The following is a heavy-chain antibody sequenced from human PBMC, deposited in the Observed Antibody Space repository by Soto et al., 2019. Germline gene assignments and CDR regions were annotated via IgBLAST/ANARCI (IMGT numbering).Heavy chain of an antibody. CDR1: GGSFSVYY. D-gene: IGHD5-18*01. V-gene: IGHV4-34*01. CDR2: IYHSGST. J-gene: IGHJ4*02. Sequence: PSETLSLTCAVYGGSFSVYYWSWIRHPPGKGLEWIGEIYHSGSTNYNPSLKSRVTISVDTSKNQFSLKLSSVTAADTAVYYCARGPIQLWPLDYWGQGTLVTVSS. CDR3: ARGPIQLWPLDY.